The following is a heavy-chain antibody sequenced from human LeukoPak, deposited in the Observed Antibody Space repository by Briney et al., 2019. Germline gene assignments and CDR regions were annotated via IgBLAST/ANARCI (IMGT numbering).Heavy chain of an antibody. J-gene: IGHJ4*02. CDR3: ARDDVVTAPFDY. CDR2: ISYDGSNK. Sequence: QSGGSLRLSCAASGFTFSSYAMHWVRQAPGKGLEWVAVISYDGSNKYYADSVKGRFTISRDNSKNTLYLQMNSLRAEDTAVYYCARDDVVTAPFDYWGQGTLVTVSS. D-gene: IGHD2-21*02. CDR1: GFTFSSYA. V-gene: IGHV3-30*04.